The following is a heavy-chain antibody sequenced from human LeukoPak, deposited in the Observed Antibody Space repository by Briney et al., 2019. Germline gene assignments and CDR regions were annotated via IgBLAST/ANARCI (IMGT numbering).Heavy chain of an antibody. D-gene: IGHD2-2*01. CDR2: VYPGDSDT. Sequence: GESLKISCKASGYSFTIYWIGWVRQMPGKGLEWMGIVYPGDSDTRYSPSFQGQVTISADKSINTAYLQWSSLKASDTAMFYCARGTSRYEFDYWGQGTLVTVSS. V-gene: IGHV5-51*01. CDR3: ARGTSRYEFDY. CDR1: GYSFTIYW. J-gene: IGHJ4*02.